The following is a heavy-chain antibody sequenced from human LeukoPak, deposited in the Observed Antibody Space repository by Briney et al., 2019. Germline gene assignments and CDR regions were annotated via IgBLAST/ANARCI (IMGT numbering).Heavy chain of an antibody. J-gene: IGHJ4*02. D-gene: IGHD6-13*01. CDR2: IIPIFGTA. Sequence: ASVKVSCKASGGTFSSYAISWVRQAPGQGLEWMGGIIPIFGTANYAQKFQGRVTITTDESTSTAYMELSSLRSEDTAVYYCARDGGIAAAGVFDYWGQGTLVTVSS. V-gene: IGHV1-69*05. CDR1: GGTFSSYA. CDR3: ARDGGIAAAGVFDY.